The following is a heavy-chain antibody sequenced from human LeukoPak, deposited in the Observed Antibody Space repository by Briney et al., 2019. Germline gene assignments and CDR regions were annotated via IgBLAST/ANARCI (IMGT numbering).Heavy chain of an antibody. CDR3: ARDTVVVVSATSLFDY. CDR2: ISGIGGIT. CDR1: GFTFSSYA. Sequence: GGSLRLSCAASGFTFSSYAMSWVRQAPGKGLEWVSAISGIGGITFYADSVKGRFTISRDNAKNSLYLQMNSLRAEDTAVFYCARDTVVVVSATSLFDYWGQGTLVTVSS. V-gene: IGHV3-23*01. J-gene: IGHJ4*02. D-gene: IGHD2-15*01.